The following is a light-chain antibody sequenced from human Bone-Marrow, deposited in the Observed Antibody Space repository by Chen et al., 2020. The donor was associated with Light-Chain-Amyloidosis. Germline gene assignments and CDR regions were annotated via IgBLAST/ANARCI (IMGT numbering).Light chain of an antibody. CDR1: SSDVGGDNH. CDR3: SSYTVTDTLV. J-gene: IGLJ1*01. CDR2: EVT. V-gene: IGLV2-14*01. Sequence: QSVLTQPASVSGSPGQSIPISCTGTSSDVGGDNHVSWYQQHPDKAPKLMIYEVTNRPSWVPDRCSGSESDNTASLTISGLQTEDEADYCCSSYTVTDTLVFGSGTRVTVL.